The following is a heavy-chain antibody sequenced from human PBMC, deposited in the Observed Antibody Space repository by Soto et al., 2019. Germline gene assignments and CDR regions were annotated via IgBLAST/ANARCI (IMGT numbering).Heavy chain of an antibody. CDR1: GYTLTGYY. CDR3: ASRSRADYYDSSGYPHI. CDR2: INPNSGGT. Sequence: GASLKVSCKASGYTLTGYYMHWVRQTPGQGLEWMGWINPNSGGTNYAQKFQGRVTMTRDTSISTAYMELSRLRSDDTAVYYCASRSRADYYDSSGYPHIWGQGTMVTVSS. V-gene: IGHV1-2*02. J-gene: IGHJ3*02. D-gene: IGHD3-22*01.